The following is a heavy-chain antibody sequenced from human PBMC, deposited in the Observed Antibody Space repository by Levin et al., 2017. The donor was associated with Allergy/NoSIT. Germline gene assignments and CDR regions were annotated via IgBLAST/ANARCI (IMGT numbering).Heavy chain of an antibody. Sequence: GGSLRLSCVASGFTLHSHGMSWVRQAPGKGLQWVANISPSGGQTTYVDSVKGRFTISRDNAKNSLFLQMSSLRADDTAVHYCARDRSEYSVWGKGTTVTVSS. J-gene: IGHJ6*04. CDR2: ISPSGGQT. V-gene: IGHV3-7*01. CDR1: GFTLHSHG. CDR3: ARDRSEYSV. D-gene: IGHD2/OR15-2a*01.